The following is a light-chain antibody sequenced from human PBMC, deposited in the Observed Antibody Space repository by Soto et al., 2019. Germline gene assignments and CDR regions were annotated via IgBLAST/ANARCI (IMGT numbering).Light chain of an antibody. CDR3: SSYTRNTVYV. Sequence: QSVLTQPASVSGSPGQSITISCTGSSSDVRYYDSVSWYQQHPGKAPKLIIYEVSNRPSGVSDRFSGSKSGNTASLTISGLQAEDEGDYYCSSYTRNTVYVFGTGTKVTVL. V-gene: IGLV2-14*01. CDR2: EVS. J-gene: IGLJ1*01. CDR1: SSDVRYYDS.